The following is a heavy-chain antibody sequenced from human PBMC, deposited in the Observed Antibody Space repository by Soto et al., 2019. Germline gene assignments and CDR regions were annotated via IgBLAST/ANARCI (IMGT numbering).Heavy chain of an antibody. CDR3: ARLQRTVATSETYFDY. V-gene: IGHV4-39*02. D-gene: IGHD6-19*01. CDR2: IYFSGSS. Sequence: SETLSLTCTASGGTITSSSYNWGWVRQPPGMGLEWIGSIYFSGSSPYNPSHKSRITITVDSSKNHFSLQLTSVTAADTAVYFCARLQRTVATSETYFDYWGQGTLVTVSS. J-gene: IGHJ4*02. CDR1: GGTITSSSYN.